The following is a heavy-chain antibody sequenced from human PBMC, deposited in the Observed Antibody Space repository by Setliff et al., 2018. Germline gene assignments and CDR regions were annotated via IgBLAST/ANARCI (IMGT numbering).Heavy chain of an antibody. CDR2: IYHDGNP. V-gene: IGHV4-28*03. CDR1: GVSVNSLTW. Sequence: PSETLSLTCAVSGVSVNSLTWWSWVRQTPGKGLEWIGFIYHDGNPKFNPSVNYNPSLKSRVTMSIDKSKNQFSLNLRSVTAADTAVYYCTRGGERYHTPNWGQGLLVTVSS. J-gene: IGHJ4*02. D-gene: IGHD2-2*01. CDR3: TRGGERYHTPN.